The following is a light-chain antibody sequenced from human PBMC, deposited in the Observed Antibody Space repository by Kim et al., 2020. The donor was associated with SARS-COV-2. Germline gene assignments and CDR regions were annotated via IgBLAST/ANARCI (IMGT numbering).Light chain of an antibody. CDR1: QDISNS. V-gene: IGKV1-17*03. CDR2: AAS. J-gene: IGKJ4*01. CDR3: LQHTSYPLS. Sequence: DIQMTQSPSAMSASVGDRVTITCRASQDISNSLAWFRQKPGKVPERLIYAASSLQSGVPSRFSGSGSGTEFTLTISSLQPEDFATYYGLQHTSYPLSFGGGTKVDIK.